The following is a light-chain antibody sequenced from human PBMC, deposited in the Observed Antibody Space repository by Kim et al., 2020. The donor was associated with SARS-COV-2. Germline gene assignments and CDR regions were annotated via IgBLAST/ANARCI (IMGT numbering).Light chain of an antibody. CDR1: QSVSSY. CDR2: DAS. Sequence: EIVMTQSPATLSLSPGERATLSCRASQSVSSYLTWYQQKPGQAPRLLIYDASNRATGIPARFSGSGSGTDFTLTISSLEAEDFGVYYCQQRSNWPLTFGGGTKVDIK. J-gene: IGKJ4*01. V-gene: IGKV3-11*01. CDR3: QQRSNWPLT.